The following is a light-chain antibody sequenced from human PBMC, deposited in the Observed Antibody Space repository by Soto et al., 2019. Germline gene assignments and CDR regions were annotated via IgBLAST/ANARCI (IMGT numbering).Light chain of an antibody. J-gene: IGLJ3*02. V-gene: IGLV2-14*01. CDR2: EVS. CDR1: SSDVGGYNY. CDR3: SSYTSSSTV. Sequence: QSALTQPASVSGSPGQSITISCTGTSSDVGGYNYVSWYQQHPGTANTLMIYEVSNRPSGVSNRFSGSKSGNTASLTISGLQAEDEDDYYCSSYTSSSTVFGGGTKLTVL.